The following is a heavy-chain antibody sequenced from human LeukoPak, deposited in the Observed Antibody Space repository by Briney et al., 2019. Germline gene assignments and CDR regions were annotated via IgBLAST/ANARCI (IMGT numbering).Heavy chain of an antibody. J-gene: IGHJ6*02. D-gene: IGHD2-2*01. CDR2: ISCRGGST. V-gene: IGHV3-23*01. Sequence: GGSLRLSCAASGFTFSSYAMSWVRQAPGKGVEGVSAISCRGGSTYYADSVKGRFNISRENSKNPLYLQMTSLRAEDTAVYYCAKEQSPHIVVVPAEIHRYYYYYGMDVWGQGTTVTVSS. CDR1: GFTFSSYA. CDR3: AKEQSPHIVVVPAEIHRYYYYYGMDV.